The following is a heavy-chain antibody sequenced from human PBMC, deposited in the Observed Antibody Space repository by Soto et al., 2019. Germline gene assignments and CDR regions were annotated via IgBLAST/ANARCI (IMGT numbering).Heavy chain of an antibody. CDR3: VRQPLANLALYGMDV. V-gene: IGHV6-1*01. Sequence: SQALPLTGVISGDRVSANNAAWNWIRQSPSRGLEWLGRTYYRSKWNYDYAESVKSRLTITPDTSNNQFSLQLNSVTPEDAAVYYCVRQPLANLALYGMDVWGQGTTVTVSS. CDR2: TYYRSKWNY. J-gene: IGHJ6*02. CDR1: GDRVSANNAA. D-gene: IGHD6-6*01.